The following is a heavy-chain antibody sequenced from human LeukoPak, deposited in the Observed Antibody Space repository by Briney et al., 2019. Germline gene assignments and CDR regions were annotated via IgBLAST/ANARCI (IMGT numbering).Heavy chain of an antibody. CDR3: QSRSLEWLLDY. D-gene: IGHD3-3*01. J-gene: IGHJ4*02. CDR2: IYDTGST. Sequence: TSETLSLTCTVSGDSIRSNNYYWGWIRQPPGKGLEWIGSIYDTGSTFYNPSLKSRVIISVDTSKNQFSLKLSSVTAADTAVYYCQSRSLEWLLDYWGQGTLVTVSS. V-gene: IGHV4-39*01. CDR1: GDSIRSNNYY.